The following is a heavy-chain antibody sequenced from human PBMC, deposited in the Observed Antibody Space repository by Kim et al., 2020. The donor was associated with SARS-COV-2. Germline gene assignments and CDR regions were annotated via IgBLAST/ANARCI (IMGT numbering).Heavy chain of an antibody. V-gene: IGHV3-30-3*01. CDR2: ISYDGSFN. J-gene: IGHJ4*02. D-gene: IGHD2-15*01. Sequence: GGSLRLSCAASGFTFSTSALRWVRQAPGKGLEWLAVISYDGSFNNYPDSGKGRFTTFKDDSNKMLYLQMNSLGADDTAVYFCVRGEGVAFTTPTLRSWGQGTLVTVSS. CDR1: GFTFSTSA. CDR3: VRGEGVAFTTPTLRS.